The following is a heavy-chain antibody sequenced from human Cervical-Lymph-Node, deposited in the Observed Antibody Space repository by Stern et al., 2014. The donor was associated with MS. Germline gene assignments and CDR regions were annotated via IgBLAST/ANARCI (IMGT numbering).Heavy chain of an antibody. V-gene: IGHV1-69*01. J-gene: IGHJ4*02. CDR1: GGTFSNYA. CDR3: ASLLGRIAVASVDY. D-gene: IGHD6-19*01. CDR2: IIPTFGTA. Sequence: VQLVESGAEVKKPGSSVKVSCKASGGTFSNYAISWVRQAPGQGLEWMGWIIPTFGTANYAQKFQGRLTIPADESTSAPYMDLSSLRSEDTAVYYCASLLGRIAVASVDYWGQGTLVTVSS.